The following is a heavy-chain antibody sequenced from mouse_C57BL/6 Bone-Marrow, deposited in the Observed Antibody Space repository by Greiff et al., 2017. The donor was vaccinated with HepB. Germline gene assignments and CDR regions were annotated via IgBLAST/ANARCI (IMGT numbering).Heavy chain of an antibody. CDR2: ISSGGSYT. CDR3: ARHGITTVVGDFDY. J-gene: IGHJ2*01. Sequence: EVKLVESGGDLVKPGGSLKLSCAASGFTFSSYGMSWVRQTPDKRLEWVATISSGGSYTYYPDSVKGRFTISRDNAKNTLYLQMSSLKSEDTAMYYCARHGITTVVGDFDYWGQGTTLTVSS. CDR1: GFTFSSYG. D-gene: IGHD1-1*01. V-gene: IGHV5-6*01.